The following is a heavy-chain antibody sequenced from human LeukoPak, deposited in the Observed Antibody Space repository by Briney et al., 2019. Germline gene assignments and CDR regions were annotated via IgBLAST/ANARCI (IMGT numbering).Heavy chain of an antibody. CDR2: VNPNSGDT. V-gene: IGHV1-8*01. CDR1: GYTFTSYE. CDR3: ASGPRSPHTDFDY. Sequence: ASVKVSCTASGYTFTSYEINWVRQATGQGLEWMGWVNPNSGDTGYAQKFQGRVTMTRDTSISTAYMELSSLRSEDTAVYYCASGPRSPHTDFDYWGQGTLVTVSS. J-gene: IGHJ4*02.